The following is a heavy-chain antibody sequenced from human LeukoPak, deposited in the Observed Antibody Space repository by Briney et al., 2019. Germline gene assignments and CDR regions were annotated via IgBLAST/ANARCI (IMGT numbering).Heavy chain of an antibody. CDR3: AELGITMIGGV. CDR2: ISSSGSTI. V-gene: IGHV3-48*03. J-gene: IGHJ6*04. Sequence: GGSLRLSCAASGFTYSSYEMNWVRQAPGKGLEWASYISSSGSTIYYADSVKGRFTISRDNAKNSLYLQMNSLRAEDTAVYYCAELGITMIGGVWGKGTTVTISS. CDR1: GFTYSSYE. D-gene: IGHD3-10*02.